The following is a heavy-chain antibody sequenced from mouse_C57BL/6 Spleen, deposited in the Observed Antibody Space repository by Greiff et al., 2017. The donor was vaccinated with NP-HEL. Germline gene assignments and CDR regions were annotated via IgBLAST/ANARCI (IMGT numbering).Heavy chain of an antibody. V-gene: IGHV5-12*01. J-gene: IGHJ2*01. CDR1: GFTFSDYY. Sequence: EVQLVESGGGLVQPGGSLKLSCAASGFTFSDYYMYWVRQTPEKRLEWVAYISNGGGSTYYPDTVKGRFTISRDNAKNTLYLQVNRLKSEDTAMYYCARRGHYYYDGDYLDYWGQGTTLTVSS. CDR2: ISNGGGST. CDR3: ARRGHYYYDGDYLDY. D-gene: IGHD2-4*01.